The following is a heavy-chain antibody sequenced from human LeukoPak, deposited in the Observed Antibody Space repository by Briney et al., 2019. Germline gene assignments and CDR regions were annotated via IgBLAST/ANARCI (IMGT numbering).Heavy chain of an antibody. Sequence: ETLSLTCTVSGGSISSYYLSWIRQPAGKGLEWIARIYTSGSTNYNPSLKSRVTMSVDTSKNQFSLKLSSVTAADTAVYYCASEGLWFGELSWFDPWGQGTLVTVSS. J-gene: IGHJ5*02. CDR3: ASEGLWFGELSWFDP. CDR2: IYTSGST. D-gene: IGHD3-10*01. CDR1: GGSISSYY. V-gene: IGHV4-4*07.